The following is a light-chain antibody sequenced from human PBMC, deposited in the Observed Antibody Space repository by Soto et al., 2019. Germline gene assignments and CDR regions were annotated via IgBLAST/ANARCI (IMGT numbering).Light chain of an antibody. CDR2: DAS. CDR3: QQRSNWPLT. V-gene: IGKV3-11*01. CDR1: QSISSH. J-gene: IGKJ4*01. Sequence: EIVLTQSPATLPLSPGERATLSCRASQSISSHLAWYQQKPGQAPRLLMYDASNRATGIPARFSGSGSGTDFTLTITSLEPEDFAVYYCQQRSNWPLTFGGGTKVEIK.